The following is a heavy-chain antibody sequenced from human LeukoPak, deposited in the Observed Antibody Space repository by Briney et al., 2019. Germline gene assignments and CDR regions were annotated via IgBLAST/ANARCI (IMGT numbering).Heavy chain of an antibody. CDR2: IWYDGNNT. V-gene: IGHV3-33*01. D-gene: IGHD5/OR15-5a*01. J-gene: IGHJ4*02. CDR1: GFTFSSYG. Sequence: GSLRLSCAASGFTFSSYGMHWVRQAPGKGLEWVAMIWYDGNNTYYADSVKGRFTISRDNSKNTLFLQMDSLRAEDTAVYYCARDRSTTHFDYWGQGTLVTVSS. CDR3: ARDRSTTHFDY.